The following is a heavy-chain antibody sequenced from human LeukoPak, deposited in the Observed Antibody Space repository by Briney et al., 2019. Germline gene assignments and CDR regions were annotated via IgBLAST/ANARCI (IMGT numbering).Heavy chain of an antibody. Sequence: GASVKVSCKASGYTFTGYYMHWVRQAPGQGLEWMGWINPNSGNTGYAQKFQGRVTITRNTSISTAYMELSSLRSEDTAVYYCARERRYYDSSGYYYGAAFDIWGQGTMVTVSS. J-gene: IGHJ3*02. CDR3: ARERRYYDSSGYYYGAAFDI. V-gene: IGHV1-8*03. D-gene: IGHD3-22*01. CDR2: INPNSGNT. CDR1: GYTFTGYY.